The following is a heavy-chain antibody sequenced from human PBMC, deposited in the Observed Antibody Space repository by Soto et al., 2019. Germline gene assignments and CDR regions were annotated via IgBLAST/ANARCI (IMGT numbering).Heavy chain of an antibody. Sequence: QITLKESGPTLVKPTQTLTLTCTFSGFSLSSTRMAVGWIRQPPGKALEWLALIYWDDDKRYSPFLKSRLTITQDNSKNQVVLTRSNMDPVDTARYYCAHIVVAGLGYYFDYWGQGTLVTVSS. J-gene: IGHJ4*02. D-gene: IGHD6-19*01. V-gene: IGHV2-5*02. CDR3: AHIVVAGLGYYFDY. CDR2: IYWDDDK. CDR1: GFSLSSTRMA.